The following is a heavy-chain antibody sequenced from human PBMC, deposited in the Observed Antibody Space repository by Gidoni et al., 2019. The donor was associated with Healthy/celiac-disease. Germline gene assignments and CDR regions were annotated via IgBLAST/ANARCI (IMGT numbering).Heavy chain of an antibody. D-gene: IGHD3-22*01. Sequence: EVQLVESGGGLVQPGGSLRLSCAASGFTVSSHYMSWVRQAPGKGLEWVSVIYSGGSTYYADSVKGRFTISRHNSKNTLYLQMNSLRAEDTAVYYCASEGLDSSGYYYVGAFDIWGQGTMVTVSS. CDR2: IYSGGST. J-gene: IGHJ3*02. CDR1: GFTVSSHY. CDR3: ASEGLDSSGYYYVGAFDI. V-gene: IGHV3-53*04.